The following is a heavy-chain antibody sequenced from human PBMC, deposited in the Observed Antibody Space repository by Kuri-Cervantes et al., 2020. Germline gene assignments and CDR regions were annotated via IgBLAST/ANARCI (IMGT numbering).Heavy chain of an antibody. D-gene: IGHD3-10*01. Sequence: GGSLRLSCAASGFTFSSYSMNWVRQAPGKGLEWVSSISSSSSYIYYADSVKGRFTISRDNAKNSLYLQMNSLRAEDTAVYYCARGGPQATYFDYWGQGTLVTVSS. CDR2: ISSSSSYI. J-gene: IGHJ4*02. V-gene: IGHV3-21*01. CDR1: GFTFSSYS. CDR3: ARGGPQATYFDY.